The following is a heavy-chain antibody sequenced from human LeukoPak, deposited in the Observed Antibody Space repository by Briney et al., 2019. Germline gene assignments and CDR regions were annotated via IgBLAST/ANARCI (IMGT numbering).Heavy chain of an antibody. Sequence: GGSLRPSCAASGFTFSSYEMNWVRQAPGKGLQWVSYISSSGSTIYYADSVKGRFTISRDNAKNSLYLQMNSLRAEDTAVYYCARSNFLYYFDYWGQGTLVTVSS. CDR1: GFTFSSYE. J-gene: IGHJ4*02. CDR2: ISSSGSTI. CDR3: ARSNFLYYFDY. V-gene: IGHV3-48*03. D-gene: IGHD4/OR15-4a*01.